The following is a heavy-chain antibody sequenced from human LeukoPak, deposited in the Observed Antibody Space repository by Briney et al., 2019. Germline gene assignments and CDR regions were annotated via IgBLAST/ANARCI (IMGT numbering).Heavy chain of an antibody. CDR1: GFTVSSNY. V-gene: IGHV3-66*02. D-gene: IGHD6-19*01. Sequence: PGGSLRLSCAASGFTVSSNYMSWVRQAPGKGLEWASVIYSGGSTYYADSVKGRFTISRDNSKNTLYLQMNSLRAEDTAVYYCAREASIAVAGHYYYMDVWGKGTTVTVSS. CDR2: IYSGGST. CDR3: AREASIAVAGHYYYMDV. J-gene: IGHJ6*03.